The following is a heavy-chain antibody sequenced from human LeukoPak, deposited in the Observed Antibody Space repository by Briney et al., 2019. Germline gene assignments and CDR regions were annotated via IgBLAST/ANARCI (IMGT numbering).Heavy chain of an antibody. Sequence: GRSLRLSCAASGFTFSSYAMHWVRQAPGKGLEWVAVISYDGSNKYYADSVKGRFTISRDNSKNTLYLQMNSLRAEDTAVYYCAKSGSSWYVPPHFDYWGQGTLVTVSS. D-gene: IGHD6-13*01. CDR2: ISYDGSNK. J-gene: IGHJ4*02. CDR1: GFTFSSYA. V-gene: IGHV3-30-3*02. CDR3: AKSGSSWYVPPHFDY.